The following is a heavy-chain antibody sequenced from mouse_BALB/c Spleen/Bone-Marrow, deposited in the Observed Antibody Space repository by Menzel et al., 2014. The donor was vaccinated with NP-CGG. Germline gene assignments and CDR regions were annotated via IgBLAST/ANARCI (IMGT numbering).Heavy chain of an antibody. V-gene: IGHV1S81*02. CDR3: ASYYGNYAY. CDR1: GYTFTSYW. D-gene: IGHD2-1*01. Sequence: QVQLQQPGAELVKPGASVKLSCKASGYTFTSYWMHWVKQRPGQGLEWIGEINPSNGRTSYNEKFKSKATLTVDKSSSTAYMQLSSLTSEDSAVYYCASYYGNYAYWGQGTLVTVSA. J-gene: IGHJ3*01. CDR2: INPSNGRT.